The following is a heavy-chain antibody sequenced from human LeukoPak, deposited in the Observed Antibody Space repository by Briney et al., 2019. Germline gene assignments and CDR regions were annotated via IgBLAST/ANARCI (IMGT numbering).Heavy chain of an antibody. V-gene: IGHV3-9*01. J-gene: IGHJ6*02. Sequence: GRSLRLSCAASRFTFDDYAMHWVRQAPGKGLGWVSGISWNSAGIGYADSVKGRFTISRDNAKNSLYLQMNSLRAEDTALYYCAKSVRAGRDGMDVWGQGTTVTVSS. CDR1: RFTFDDYA. CDR2: ISWNSAGI. D-gene: IGHD2-8*02. CDR3: AKSVRAGRDGMDV.